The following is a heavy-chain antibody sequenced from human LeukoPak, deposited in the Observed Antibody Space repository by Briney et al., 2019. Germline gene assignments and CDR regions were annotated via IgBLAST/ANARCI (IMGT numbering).Heavy chain of an antibody. D-gene: IGHD3-16*01. CDR3: AALGVRFP. V-gene: IGHV4-4*07. CDR1: GGSISSYY. Sequence: SETLSLTCTVSGGSISSYYWSWIRQPAGKGLEWIGRIYPSGSTNYNPSLKSRVTISVDTSKNQFSLKLNSVTAADTAVYYCAALGVRFPWGQGTLVTVSS. CDR2: IYPSGST. J-gene: IGHJ5*02.